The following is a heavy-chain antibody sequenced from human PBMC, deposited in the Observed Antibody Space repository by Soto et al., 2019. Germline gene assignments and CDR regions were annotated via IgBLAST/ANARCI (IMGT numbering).Heavy chain of an antibody. V-gene: IGHV3-23*01. J-gene: IGHJ6*02. CDR3: AKTRGAMIYAISVYGMDV. Sequence: EVQLLESGGGFIHPGGSLRLSCAASGFSFSSFAMNWVRQAPGKGLEWVSISSGSADSTFYADSVKGRFTISTDNSKSTLYLQINSLRAEDTAVYYCAKTRGAMIYAISVYGMDVWGQGTTVTVSS. D-gene: IGHD2-8*01. CDR1: GFSFSSFA. CDR2: SSGSADST.